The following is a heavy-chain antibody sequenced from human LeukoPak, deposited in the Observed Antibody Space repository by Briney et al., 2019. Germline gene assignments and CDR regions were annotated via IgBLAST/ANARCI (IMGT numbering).Heavy chain of an antibody. D-gene: IGHD5-18*01. CDR1: GGSISSYH. CDR2: IYNSGST. CDR3: ARGGYSHGYILFNY. V-gene: IGHV4-59*01. J-gene: IGHJ4*02. Sequence: SETLSLTCSVSGGSISSYHWSWIRQPPGKGLEWIGYIYNSGSTNYNPALKSRVSISVDTSRNQFSLNLNSVTAADTAMYYCARGGYSHGYILFNYWGQGTLAIVSS.